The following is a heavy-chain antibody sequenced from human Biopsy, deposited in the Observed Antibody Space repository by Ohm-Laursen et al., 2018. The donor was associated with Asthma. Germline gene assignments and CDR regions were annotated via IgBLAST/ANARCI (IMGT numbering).Heavy chain of an antibody. CDR3: ARAQDYYDSRGYYRSFDY. D-gene: IGHD3-22*01. Sequence: TLSLTCTVSYGSITSGGYYWNWIRQHPGKGLEWFGVISYSGSTYYNPSLKRRVSISIDTSKNQFSLKLSSVTAADTAVYYCARAQDYYDSRGYYRSFDYWGQGTLVTVSS. CDR1: YGSITSGGYY. V-gene: IGHV4-31*03. J-gene: IGHJ4*02. CDR2: ISYSGST.